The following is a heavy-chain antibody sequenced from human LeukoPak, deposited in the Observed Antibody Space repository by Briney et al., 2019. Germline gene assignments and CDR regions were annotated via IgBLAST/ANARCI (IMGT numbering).Heavy chain of an antibody. CDR1: GFSFSSYG. D-gene: IGHD3-10*01. CDR3: AKGIYSSGSYSHFDY. CDR2: IAYDGNNK. V-gene: IGHV3-30*18. Sequence: GGSLRLSCAASGFSFSSYGMHWVRQAPGKGLEWVAVIAYDGNNKFYEDSVKGRFTISRDNSKNTLYLQMNSLRAEDTAVYYCAKGIYSSGSYSHFDYWGQGTLVTVSS. J-gene: IGHJ4*02.